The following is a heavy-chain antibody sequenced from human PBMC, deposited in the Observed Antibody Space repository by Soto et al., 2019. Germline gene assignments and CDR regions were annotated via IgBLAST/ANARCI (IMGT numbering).Heavy chain of an antibody. D-gene: IGHD6-6*01. CDR2: LYSDGST. V-gene: IGHV3-53*01. J-gene: IGHJ6*02. CDR1: GFTVSSNY. Sequence: PGGSLSLSCAASGFTVSSNYMSWVRQAPGKGLEWVSVLYSDGSTYYADSVKGRFTISRDNSKNALYLQMNSLRAEDTAVYYCARGSSSSSEFSYYYYYGMDVWGQGTTVTVSS. CDR3: ARGSSSSSEFSYYYYYGMDV.